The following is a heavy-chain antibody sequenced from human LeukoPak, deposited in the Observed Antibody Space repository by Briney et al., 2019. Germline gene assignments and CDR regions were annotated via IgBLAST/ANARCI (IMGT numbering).Heavy chain of an antibody. V-gene: IGHV1-2*02. Sequence: GASVKVSCKASGYTFTGYYMHWVRQAPGQGLEWMGWINPNSGGTNYAQKFQGRVTMTRDTSTTTVYMELSSLRSEDSAVYYCAKTLRYLDWFDYWGQGSLVTVSS. CDR2: INPNSGGT. CDR1: GYTFTGYY. D-gene: IGHD3-9*01. J-gene: IGHJ4*02. CDR3: AKTLRYLDWFDY.